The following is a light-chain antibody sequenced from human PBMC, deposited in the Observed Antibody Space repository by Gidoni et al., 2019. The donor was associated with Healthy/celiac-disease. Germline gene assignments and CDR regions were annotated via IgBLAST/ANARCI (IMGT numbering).Light chain of an antibody. CDR1: SSNIGSNT. V-gene: IGLV1-44*01. CDR3: AAWDDSLNGPV. CDR2: SNN. Sequence: SFLTQPPSSSVTPGQRVTISCSGSSSNIGSNTVNWYQHLPGTAPKHLIYSNNQRPSGVPDRFSGSKSGTSASLAISGLQSEDEADYYCAAWDDSLNGPVFGGGTKLTVL. J-gene: IGLJ2*01.